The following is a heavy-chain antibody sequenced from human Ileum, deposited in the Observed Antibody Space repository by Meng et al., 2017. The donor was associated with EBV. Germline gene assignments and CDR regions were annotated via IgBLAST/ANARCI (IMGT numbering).Heavy chain of an antibody. D-gene: IGHD3-22*01. Sequence: QVQLQESGPGLVKPSETLSLTCAVSGGSISRSDWWSWVRQPPGKGLEWIGETSHSGSTNYSPSLKSRVTISLDKSKNQLSLKLNSVTAADTAVYYCASSDYYRSDYWGRGTLVTVSS. V-gene: IGHV4-4*02. J-gene: IGHJ4*02. CDR1: GGSISRSDW. CDR2: TSHSGST. CDR3: ASSDYYRSDY.